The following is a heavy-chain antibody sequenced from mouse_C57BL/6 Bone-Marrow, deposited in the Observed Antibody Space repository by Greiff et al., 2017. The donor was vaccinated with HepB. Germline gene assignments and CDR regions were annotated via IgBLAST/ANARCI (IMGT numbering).Heavy chain of an antibody. J-gene: IGHJ2*01. CDR3: ARLFDGYYRFDY. Sequence: EVQLQQSGPELVKPGASVKISCKASGYTFTDYYMNWVKQSHGKSLEWIGDINPNNGGTSYNQKFKGKSTLTVDKSSSTAYMELRSLTSEDSAVYYCARLFDGYYRFDYWGQGTTLTVSS. D-gene: IGHD2-3*01. CDR1: GYTFTDYY. V-gene: IGHV1-26*01. CDR2: INPNNGGT.